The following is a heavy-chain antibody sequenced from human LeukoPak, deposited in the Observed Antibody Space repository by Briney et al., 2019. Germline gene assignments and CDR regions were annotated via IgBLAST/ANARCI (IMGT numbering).Heavy chain of an antibody. J-gene: IGHJ4*02. V-gene: IGHV3-23*01. CDR1: GFTFGDVV. D-gene: IGHD7-27*01. Sequence: GGSLRLSCVASGFTFGDVVMSWVRQAPGKGLEWVSAISYNGASTDYADSVKGRFAISRDNSKNTLYLQMNSLRAEDTAVYYCARLTGRTKDYWGQGTQVTVSS. CDR2: ISYNGAST. CDR3: ARLTGRTKDY.